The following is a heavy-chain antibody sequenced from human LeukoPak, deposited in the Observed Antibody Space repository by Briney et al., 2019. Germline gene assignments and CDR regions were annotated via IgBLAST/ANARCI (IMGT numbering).Heavy chain of an antibody. J-gene: IGHJ4*02. CDR3: ALEAWAGGYYFPFDY. D-gene: IGHD3-22*01. CDR1: GFTFSSYA. CDR2: ISGSGGST. Sequence: GGSLRLSCAASGFTFSSYAMSWVRQAPGKGLEWVSAISGSGGSTYYAGSVKGRFTISRDNSKNTLHLQMNSLRAEDTAVYYCALEAWAGGYYFPFDYWGQGTLVTVSS. V-gene: IGHV3-23*01.